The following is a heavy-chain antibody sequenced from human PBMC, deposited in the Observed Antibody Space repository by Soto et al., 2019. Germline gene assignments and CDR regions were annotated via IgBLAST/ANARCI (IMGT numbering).Heavy chain of an antibody. D-gene: IGHD1-26*01. J-gene: IGHJ3*02. CDR3: VSGSYSAAFDI. V-gene: IGHV1-18*01. CDR2: ISAYNGNT. Sequence: ASVKVSCKASGYTFTSYGISWVRQAPGQGLEWMGWISAYNGNTNYAQKLQGRVTMTTDTSTSTAYMELRNLRSEDTAVYYCVSGSYSAAFDIWGQGTMVTVSS. CDR1: GYTFTSYG.